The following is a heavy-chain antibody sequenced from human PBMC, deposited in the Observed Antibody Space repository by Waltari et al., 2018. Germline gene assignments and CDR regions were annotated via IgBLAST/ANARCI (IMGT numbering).Heavy chain of an antibody. Sequence: VQLIQSGAEVKKPGASVRLSCKVSGYSLTELSIHWVRQPPGKGLEWMGGFDPERMDSTNAQRFQGRVTMTEDTSTDTAYMELRSLTSDDTAVFYCATDWGYCSDDSCYVGERGDYWGQGTLVTVSS. V-gene: IGHV1-24*01. CDR1: GYSLTELS. CDR3: ATDWGYCSDDSCYVGERGDY. D-gene: IGHD2-15*01. J-gene: IGHJ4*02. CDR2: FDPERMDS.